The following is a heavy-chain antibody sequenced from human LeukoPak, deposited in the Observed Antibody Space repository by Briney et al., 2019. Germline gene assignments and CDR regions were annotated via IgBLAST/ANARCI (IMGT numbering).Heavy chain of an antibody. CDR1: RFTPSSYW. CDR3: ARGGSYSCLDY. CDR2: IKQDGSEK. D-gene: IGHD3-10*01. J-gene: IGHJ4*02. Sequence: GGALRLSCAASRFTPSSYWMSRVRQAPRKGLEWVANIKQDGSEKYYVDSVKGRFTISRDNAKNSLYLQMNSLTVEDTAVYYCARGGSYSCLDYWGQGTLVTVSS. V-gene: IGHV3-7*01.